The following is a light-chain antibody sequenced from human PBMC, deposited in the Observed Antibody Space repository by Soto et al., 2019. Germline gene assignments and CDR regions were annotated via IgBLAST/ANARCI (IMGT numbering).Light chain of an antibody. CDR2: DVS. CDR3: QQRTSWPT. V-gene: IGKV3-11*01. Sequence: EIVLTQSPGTLSLSPGDRATLSCRASQSVTSSLAWFQQKPGQAPRLLIYDVSRRATAIPARFSGSGSGTDFTLTISSLEPEDFAVYYCQQRTSWPTFGGGTRWIS. CDR1: QSVTSS. J-gene: IGKJ4*01.